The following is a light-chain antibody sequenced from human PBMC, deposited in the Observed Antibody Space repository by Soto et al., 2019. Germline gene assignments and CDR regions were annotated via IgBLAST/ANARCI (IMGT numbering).Light chain of an antibody. CDR2: AAS. CDR1: QGISNY. V-gene: IGKV1-27*01. Sequence: DIQMTQSPSSLSASVGDRVTISCRASQGISNYLAWYQQKPGKVPKLLIYAASTLQSGVPSRFSGSGSGTDFTLTISSLQPEDVATYYCQKYNSAPALTFGGGTKVEIK. CDR3: QKYNSAPALT. J-gene: IGKJ4*01.